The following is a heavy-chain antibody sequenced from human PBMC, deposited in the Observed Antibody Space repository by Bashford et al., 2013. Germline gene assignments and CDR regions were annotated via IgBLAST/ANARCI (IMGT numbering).Heavy chain of an antibody. J-gene: IGHJ5*02. Sequence: SETLSLTCTVSGGSISSGGYYWSWIRQHPGKGLEWIGYIYYSGSTYYNPSLKSRVTISVDTSKNQFSLKLSSVTAADTAVYYCARRVNYDSESYYNANWFDPWGQGTLVTVSS. D-gene: IGHD3-10*01. V-gene: IGHV4-31*03. CDR3: ARRVNYDSESYYNANWFDP. CDR2: IYYSGST. CDR1: GGSISSGGYY.